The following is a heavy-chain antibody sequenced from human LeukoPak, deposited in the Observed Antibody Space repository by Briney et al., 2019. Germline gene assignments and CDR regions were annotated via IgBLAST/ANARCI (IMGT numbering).Heavy chain of an antibody. CDR3: ARLFTKYDSSGYFDY. D-gene: IGHD3-22*01. V-gene: IGHV5-51*01. CDR2: IYPGDSDT. Sequence: GGSLKISCKGSGYSFTSYWIGWVRQMPGKGLEWMGIIYPGDSDTRYSPSFQGQVTISADKSISTAYLQWSSLKASDTAMYYCARLFTKYDSSGYFDYWGQGTLVTVSS. J-gene: IGHJ4*02. CDR1: GYSFTSYW.